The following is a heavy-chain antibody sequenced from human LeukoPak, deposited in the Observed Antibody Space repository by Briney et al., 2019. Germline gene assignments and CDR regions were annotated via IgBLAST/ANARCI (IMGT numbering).Heavy chain of an antibody. J-gene: IGHJ4*02. CDR3: ARKREGPATGIDS. CDR1: GYSISSGYY. D-gene: IGHD2-15*01. Sequence: SETLSLTCTVSGYSISSGYYWGWIRQPPGKGLEWIGSIYHSGSTYYNPSLKSRVTISVDTSENQFSLKLRSVTAADTAVYYCARKREGPATGIDSWGQGTLVTVSS. CDR2: IYHSGST. V-gene: IGHV4-38-2*02.